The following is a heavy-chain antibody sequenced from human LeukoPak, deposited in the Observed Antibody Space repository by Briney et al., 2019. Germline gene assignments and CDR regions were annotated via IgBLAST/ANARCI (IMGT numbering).Heavy chain of an antibody. Sequence: GGSLRLSCAASGFSFSRYAMHWVRQAPGKGLEWVAVISYDGSYKDYADSVKGRFTISRDNSKNTLFLQMNSLRAEDTAVYFCAREREQWHAFDIWGQGTMVTVSS. V-gene: IGHV3-30*04. CDR1: GFSFSRYA. J-gene: IGHJ3*02. CDR2: ISYDGSYK. D-gene: IGHD6-19*01. CDR3: AREREQWHAFDI.